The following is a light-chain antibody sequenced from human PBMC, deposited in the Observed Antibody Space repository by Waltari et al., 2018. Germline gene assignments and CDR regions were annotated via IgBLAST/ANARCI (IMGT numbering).Light chain of an antibody. CDR3: CSYAGSSIFYV. J-gene: IGLJ1*01. Sequence: QSALTQPASLSGSTGQSITISCTGPSSAVGSYNPFSWYQQHPGKAPKLMIYEGSKRPSGVSNRFSGSKSGNTASLTISGLQAEDEADYYCCSYAGSSIFYVFGTGTKVTVL. CDR1: SSAVGSYNP. V-gene: IGLV2-23*01. CDR2: EGS.